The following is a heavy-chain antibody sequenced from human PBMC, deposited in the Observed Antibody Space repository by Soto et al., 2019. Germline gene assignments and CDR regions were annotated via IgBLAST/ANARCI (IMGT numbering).Heavy chain of an antibody. CDR2: IYYSGST. V-gene: IGHV4-59*01. CDR1: GGSISSYY. CDR3: ARGPYCSSTSCPRNWFDP. J-gene: IGHJ5*02. D-gene: IGHD2-2*01. Sequence: SETLSLTCTVSGGSISSYYWSWIRQPPGKGLEWIGYIYYSGSTSYNPSLKSRVTISVDTSKNQFSLKLSSVTAADTAVYYCARGPYCSSTSCPRNWFDPWGQGTLVTVSS.